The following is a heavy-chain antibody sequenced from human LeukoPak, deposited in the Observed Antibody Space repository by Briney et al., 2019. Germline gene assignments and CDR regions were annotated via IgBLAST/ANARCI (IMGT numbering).Heavy chain of an antibody. J-gene: IGHJ5*02. Sequence: ASVKVSCKGSGYTFTGYYMHWVRQAPGQGLEWVGWINPNSGGTNYAQKFQGRVTMTRDTSISTAYMELSRLRSDDTAVYYCARARGYSYGPWETTPRSWFDPWGQGTLVTVSS. V-gene: IGHV1-2*02. D-gene: IGHD5-18*01. CDR3: ARARGYSYGPWETTPRSWFDP. CDR2: INPNSGGT. CDR1: GYTFTGYY.